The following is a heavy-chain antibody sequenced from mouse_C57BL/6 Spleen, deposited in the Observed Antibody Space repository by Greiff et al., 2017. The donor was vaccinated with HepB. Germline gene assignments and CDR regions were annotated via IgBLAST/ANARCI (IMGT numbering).Heavy chain of an antibody. Sequence: QVQLQQSGPELVKPGASVKISCKASGYAFTDYYINWVKQRPGQGLEWIGWIFPGSGSTYYNEKFKGKATLTVDKSSSTAYMLLSSLTSEDSAVYFCARRVYYYGSYYFDYWGQGTTLTVSS. CDR2: IFPGSGST. CDR3: ARRVYYYGSYYFDY. V-gene: IGHV1-75*01. D-gene: IGHD1-1*01. CDR1: GYAFTDYY. J-gene: IGHJ2*01.